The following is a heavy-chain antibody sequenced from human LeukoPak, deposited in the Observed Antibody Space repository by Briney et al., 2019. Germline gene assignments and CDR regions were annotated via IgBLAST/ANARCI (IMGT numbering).Heavy chain of an antibody. CDR1: GFTFDDYA. V-gene: IGHV3-9*01. Sequence: GGSLRLSCAASGFTFDDYAMHWVRQAPGKGLEWVSGISWNSGSIGYADSVKGRFTISGDNAKNSLYLQMNSLRAEDTALYYCAKDTAGLRLTSGFDPWGQGTLVTVSS. CDR3: AKDTAGLRLTSGFDP. CDR2: ISWNSGSI. D-gene: IGHD4-17*01. J-gene: IGHJ5*02.